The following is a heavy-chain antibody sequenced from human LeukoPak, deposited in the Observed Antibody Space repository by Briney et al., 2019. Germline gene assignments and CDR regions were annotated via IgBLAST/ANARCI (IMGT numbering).Heavy chain of an antibody. CDR3: ARSDTAMTPRAFDI. Sequence: PGGSLRLSCAASGFTFSSYSMNWVHQAPGKGLEGVSSISSSSSYIYYADSVKGRFTISRDNAKNSLYLQMNSLRAEDTAVYYCARSDTAMTPRAFDIWGQGTMVTVSS. D-gene: IGHD5-18*01. J-gene: IGHJ3*02. V-gene: IGHV3-21*01. CDR2: ISSSSSYI. CDR1: GFTFSSYS.